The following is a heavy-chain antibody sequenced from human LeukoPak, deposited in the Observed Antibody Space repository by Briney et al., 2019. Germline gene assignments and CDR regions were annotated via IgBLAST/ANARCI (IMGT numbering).Heavy chain of an antibody. CDR2: ISGSGGST. Sequence: GGSLRLSCAASGFTFSSYAMSWARQAPGKGLEWVSAISGSGGSTYYADSVKGRFTISRDNSKNTLYLQMNNPRAEDTAVYYCAKAPGKQQLPPRGDYWGQGTLVTVSS. D-gene: IGHD6-13*01. J-gene: IGHJ4*02. V-gene: IGHV3-23*01. CDR1: GFTFSSYA. CDR3: AKAPGKQQLPPRGDY.